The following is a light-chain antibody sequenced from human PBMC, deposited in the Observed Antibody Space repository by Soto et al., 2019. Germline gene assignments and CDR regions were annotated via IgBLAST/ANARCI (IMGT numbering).Light chain of an antibody. CDR1: QSISNS. J-gene: IGKJ5*01. V-gene: IGKV3-11*01. Sequence: EIVLIQYPGTLSLSPGERATLSCRSSQSISNSLAWYQHKPGQAPRLLIDDASNRATGIPARFSGTGSGTDFTLTISSLEPEDFAVYYCQYRSTFGQGTRLEI. CDR2: DAS. CDR3: QYRST.